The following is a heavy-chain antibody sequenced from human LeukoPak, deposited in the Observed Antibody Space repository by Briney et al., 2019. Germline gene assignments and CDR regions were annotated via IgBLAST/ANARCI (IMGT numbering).Heavy chain of an antibody. CDR1: GGSFSGYY. J-gene: IGHJ5*02. CDR3: ARVERYNGDYGWFDP. Sequence: DPSETLSLTCAVYGGSFSGYYWSWLRQPPGKGLEWIGEINHSGSTNYNPSLKSRVTISVDTSKNQFSLRLRSVTAADTAVYYCARVERYNGDYGWFDPWGQGTLVTVSS. V-gene: IGHV4-34*01. CDR2: INHSGST. D-gene: IGHD4-17*01.